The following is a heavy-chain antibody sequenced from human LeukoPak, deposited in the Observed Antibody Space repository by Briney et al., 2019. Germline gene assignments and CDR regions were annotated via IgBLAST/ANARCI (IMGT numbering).Heavy chain of an antibody. CDR2: IYGDGSIT. CDR1: GFTFSSFW. CDR3: ARQYGSGCYN. J-gene: IGHJ4*02. V-gene: IGHV3-74*01. D-gene: IGHD6-25*01. Sequence: GGSLGLSCAASGFTFSSFWMHWVRQAPGKGLVWVSRIYGDGSITSYADSVKGRFTISRDNAKNTVYLQMNSLRAEDTAVYYCARQYGSGCYNWGQGTLVTVSS.